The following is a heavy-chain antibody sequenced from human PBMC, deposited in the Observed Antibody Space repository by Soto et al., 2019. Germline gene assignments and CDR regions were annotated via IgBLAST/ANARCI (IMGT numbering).Heavy chain of an antibody. D-gene: IGHD2-15*01. CDR2: IYYSGST. Sequence: SETLSLTCAVSGYSISSSNWWGWIRQPPGKGLEWIGYIYYSGSTYYNPSVTGRVSMSVDTSKNQFSLKLSSVTAVDTAVYYCARDLGPSGGSYGMDVWGQGTTVTVSS. J-gene: IGHJ6*02. CDR1: GYSISSSNW. CDR3: ARDLGPSGGSYGMDV. V-gene: IGHV4-28*03.